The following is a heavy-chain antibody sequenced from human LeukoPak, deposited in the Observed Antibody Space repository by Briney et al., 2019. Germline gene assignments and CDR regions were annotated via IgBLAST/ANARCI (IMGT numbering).Heavy chain of an antibody. CDR1: GFIFSDYY. D-gene: IGHD1-26*01. Sequence: GGPLRLSCAASGFIFSDYYMTWIRQAPGKGLEWISYISSSSYTDYADSVKGRFTISRDNAKNSLYLQMNSLRADDTALYYCARHWEGVESDAFDIWGQGTMVTVSS. J-gene: IGHJ3*02. CDR2: ISSSSYT. CDR3: ARHWEGVESDAFDI. V-gene: IGHV3-11*06.